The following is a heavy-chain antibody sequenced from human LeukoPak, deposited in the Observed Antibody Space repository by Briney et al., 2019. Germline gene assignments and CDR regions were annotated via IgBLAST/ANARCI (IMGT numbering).Heavy chain of an antibody. Sequence: SETLSLTCAVYGGSFSGYYWSWIRQPPGKGLEWIGEINHSGSTNYNPSLKSRVTISVDTSKNQFSLKLSSVTAADTAVYYCARLNWGSGRYFDLWGRGTLVTVSS. CDR1: GGSFSGYY. CDR3: ARLNWGSGRYFDL. D-gene: IGHD7-27*01. J-gene: IGHJ2*01. CDR2: INHSGST. V-gene: IGHV4-34*01.